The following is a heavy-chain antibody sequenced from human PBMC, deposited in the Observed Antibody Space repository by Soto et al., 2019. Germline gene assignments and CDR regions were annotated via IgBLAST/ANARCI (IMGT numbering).Heavy chain of an antibody. J-gene: IGHJ4*02. CDR1: GFTFSSYA. CDR3: ARNRYSYGHRIPDY. V-gene: IGHV3-30-3*01. CDR2: ISYDGSNK. D-gene: IGHD5-18*01. Sequence: RLSCAASGFTFSSYAMHWVRQAPGKGLEWVAVISYDGSNKYYADSVKGRFTISRDNSKNTLYLQMNSLRAEDTAVYYCARNRYSYGHRIPDYWGQGTLVTVSS.